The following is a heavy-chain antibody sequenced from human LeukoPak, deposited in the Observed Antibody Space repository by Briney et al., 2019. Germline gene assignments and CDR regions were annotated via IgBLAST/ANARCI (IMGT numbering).Heavy chain of an antibody. CDR3: ARGVYDFWTGSQNYFDY. V-gene: IGHV4-4*07. J-gene: IGHJ4*02. CDR2: IYTSGST. CDR1: GGSISSYY. Sequence: NPSETLSLTCTVSGGSISSYYWSWIRQPAGKGLEWIGRIYTSGSTNYNPSLKSRVTISVDRSKNQFSLKLSSVTAADTAVYYCARGVYDFWTGSQNYFDYWGQGTLVTVSS. D-gene: IGHD3-3*01.